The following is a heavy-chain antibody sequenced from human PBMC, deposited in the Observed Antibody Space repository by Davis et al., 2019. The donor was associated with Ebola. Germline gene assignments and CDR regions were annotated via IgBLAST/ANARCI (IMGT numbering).Heavy chain of an antibody. V-gene: IGHV3-30*02. D-gene: IGHD3-16*01. Sequence: GESLKISCAASGFRFSAFGMHWVRQAPGKGLEWLSFIRYDGSNKYYADSVKGRFTISRDNSKKTLYLQMNSLRAEDTAVYYCAKDLRGSYGYWGQGTLVTVSS. CDR3: AKDLRGSYGY. CDR2: IRYDGSNK. J-gene: IGHJ4*02. CDR1: GFRFSAFG.